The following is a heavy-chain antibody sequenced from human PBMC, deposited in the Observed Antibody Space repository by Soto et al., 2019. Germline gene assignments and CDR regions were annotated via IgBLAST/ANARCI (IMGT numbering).Heavy chain of an antibody. J-gene: IGHJ6*02. CDR2: FDPEDGET. D-gene: IGHD1-26*01. V-gene: IGHV1-24*01. CDR3: ATQLGAYESDFDYYGMDV. CDR1: GYILSELS. Sequence: ASVKVSCKVSGYILSELSMHWVRQAPGKGLEWMGSFDPEDGETIYGQKFQGRVTMTEDTSTDTAYMELGSLRSEDTAVYYCATQLGAYESDFDYYGMDVWGQGTTVTVSS.